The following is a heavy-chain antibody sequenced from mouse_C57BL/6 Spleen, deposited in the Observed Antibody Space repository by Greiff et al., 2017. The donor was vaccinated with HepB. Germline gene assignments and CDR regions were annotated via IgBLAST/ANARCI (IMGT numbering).Heavy chain of an antibody. CDR1: GYAFSSSW. V-gene: IGHV1-82*01. CDR3: AREGYGSSCSFDY. D-gene: IGHD1-1*01. CDR2: IYPGDGDT. Sequence: QVQLQQSGPELVKPGASVKISCKASGYAFSSSWMNWVKQRPGKGLEWIGRIYPGDGDTNYNGKFKGKATLTADKSSSTAHIQLSSLTSEDSAVYFCAREGYGSSCSFDYWGQGTTLTVSS. J-gene: IGHJ2*01.